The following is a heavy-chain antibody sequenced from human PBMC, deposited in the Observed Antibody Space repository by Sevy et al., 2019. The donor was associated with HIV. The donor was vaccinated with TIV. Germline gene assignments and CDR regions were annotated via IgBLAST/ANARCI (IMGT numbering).Heavy chain of an antibody. J-gene: IGHJ4*02. V-gene: IGHV6-1*01. D-gene: IGHD3-3*01. CDR3: ARAGATIFGIVTMSFDV. Sequence: SQTLSLTCAISGDSVSTNSAVWNWIRQSPSRGLEWLGRTYYRSKWYNDYSVSLKGRLTITPDTSKNQFSLHLKSVTADDTAVYFCARAGATIFGIVTMSFDVWGQGTLLTVSS. CDR2: TYYRSKWYN. CDR1: GDSVSTNSAV.